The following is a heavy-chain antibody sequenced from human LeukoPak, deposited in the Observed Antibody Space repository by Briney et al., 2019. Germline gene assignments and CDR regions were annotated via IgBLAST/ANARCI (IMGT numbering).Heavy chain of an antibody. V-gene: IGHV3-23*01. CDR2: ISGSGGST. J-gene: IGHJ4*02. D-gene: IGHD6-19*01. CDR3: ANTDQWLVPYYFDS. CDR1: GFTFSDYY. Sequence: PGGSLRLSCTSSGFTFSDYYMSWIRQAPGKGLEWVSAISGSGGSTYYADSVKGRFTISRDKSKNTLYLQMNSLRAEDTAVYYCANTDQWLVPYYFDSRGQGTLVTVSS.